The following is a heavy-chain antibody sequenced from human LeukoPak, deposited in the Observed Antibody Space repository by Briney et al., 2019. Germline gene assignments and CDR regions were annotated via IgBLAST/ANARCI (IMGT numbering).Heavy chain of an antibody. Sequence: GGSLRRSCAASGFTVSSNYMSWVRQAPGKGLEWVSVIYSGGSTYYADSVKGRFTISRDNSKNTLYLQMNSLRAEDTAVYYCARDRTGYSSGWYLYWGQGTLVTVSS. V-gene: IGHV3-53*01. CDR2: IYSGGST. CDR3: ARDRTGYSSGWYLY. D-gene: IGHD6-19*01. J-gene: IGHJ4*02. CDR1: GFTVSSNY.